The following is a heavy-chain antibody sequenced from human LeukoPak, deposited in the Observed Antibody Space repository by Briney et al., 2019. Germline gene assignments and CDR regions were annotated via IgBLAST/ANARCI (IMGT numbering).Heavy chain of an antibody. J-gene: IGHJ3*01. V-gene: IGHV3-33*01. CDR2: IWTDKEDK. CDR1: GXTFRNFA. D-gene: IGHD3-22*01. Sequence: GGSLRLSCAASGXTFRNFALHWVRQAPGKGLEWVADIWTDKEDKYYADSVKGRFTISRDNSKNTLYLQMTSLRADDTAVYFCARGPYYHPSDAFDLWGQGTMVTVS. CDR3: ARGPYYHPSDAFDL.